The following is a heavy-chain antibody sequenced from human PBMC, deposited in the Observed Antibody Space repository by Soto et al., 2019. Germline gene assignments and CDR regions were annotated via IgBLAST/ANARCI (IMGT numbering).Heavy chain of an antibody. D-gene: IGHD3-22*01. V-gene: IGHV4-59*01. J-gene: IGHJ4*02. CDR1: GGSISGYY. CDR2: IYYSGKT. CDR3: AKDTYYHDSSGYYIFDY. Sequence: PSETLSLTCTVSGGSISGYYWSWIRQPPEKGLEYIGYIYYSGKTNYNPSLKSRVTISVDTSKNQFSLKLTSVTAEDTAVYYCAKDTYYHDSSGYYIFDYWGQGTLVTVSS.